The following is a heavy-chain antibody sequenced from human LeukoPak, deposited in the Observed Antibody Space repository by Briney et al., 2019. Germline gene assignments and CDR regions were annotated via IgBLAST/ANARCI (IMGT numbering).Heavy chain of an antibody. J-gene: IGHJ1*01. Sequence: ASVTVSCMASGYRFTGHYMHWVRQAPGQGQEWLGWINPKSGGTNYAQKFQGRVTMTSDTSISTVYMELSGLRSDDSAVYYCARDVGTYLSWGQGTLVTVSA. CDR1: GYRFTGHY. CDR2: INPKSGGT. V-gene: IGHV1-2*02. CDR3: ARDVGTYLS. D-gene: IGHD1-26*01.